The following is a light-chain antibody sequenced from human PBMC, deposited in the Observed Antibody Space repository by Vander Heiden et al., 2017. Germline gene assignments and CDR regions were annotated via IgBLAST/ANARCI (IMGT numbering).Light chain of an antibody. CDR3: QSYDSSLSGSEV. J-gene: IGLJ2*01. CDR2: DNS. Sequence: QSVLTQPPSVSGAPAQRVTIACTGSSSNIGAGYDVHWYQQLPGTAPKLLIYDNSNRPSGVPDRFSGSKSGTSASLAITGLQAEDEADYYCQSYDSSLSGSEVFGGGTKLTVL. V-gene: IGLV1-40*01. CDR1: SSNIGAGYD.